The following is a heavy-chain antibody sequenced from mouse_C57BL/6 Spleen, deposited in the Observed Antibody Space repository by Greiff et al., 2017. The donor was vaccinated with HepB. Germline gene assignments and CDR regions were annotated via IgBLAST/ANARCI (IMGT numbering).Heavy chain of an antibody. J-gene: IGHJ2*01. CDR3: ARIESPHYYGSSWYYFDY. CDR2: IWWDDDK. CDR1: GFSLSTFGMG. V-gene: IGHV8-8*01. D-gene: IGHD1-1*01. Sequence: LQQSGPGILQPSQTLSLTCSFSGFSLSTFGMGVGWIRQPSGKGLEWLAHIWWDDDKYYNPALKSRLTISKDTSKNQVFLKIANVDTADTATYYCARIESPHYYGSSWYYFDYWGQGTTLTVSS.